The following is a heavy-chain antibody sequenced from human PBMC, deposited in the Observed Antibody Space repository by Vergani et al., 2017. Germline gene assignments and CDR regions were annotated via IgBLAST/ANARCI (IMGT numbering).Heavy chain of an antibody. J-gene: IGHJ4*02. V-gene: IGHV4-34*01. CDR1: GGSFSGYY. CDR3: ASVRVRGRQTIDY. Sequence: QVQLQQWGAGLLKPSETLSLTCAVYGGSFSGYYWIWIRQPPGKGLEWIGEINHSGSTNYNPSLKSRVTISVDTSKNQFSLKLSSVTAADTAVYYCASVRVRGRQTIDYWGQGTLVTVSS. CDR2: INHSGST. D-gene: IGHD3-10*01.